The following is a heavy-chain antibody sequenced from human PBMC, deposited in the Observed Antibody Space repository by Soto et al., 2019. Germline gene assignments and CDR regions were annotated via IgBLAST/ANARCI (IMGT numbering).Heavy chain of an antibody. CDR3: ARRYGGGFDY. Sequence: PSETLSLTCTVSGGSISSYYLSWIRQPPGKGLEWIGYIYYSGSTNYNPSLKSRVTISVDTSKNQFSLKLSSVTAADTAVYYCARRYGGGFDYWGQGTLVTVSS. CDR1: GGSISSYY. CDR2: IYYSGST. D-gene: IGHD2-15*01. V-gene: IGHV4-59*08. J-gene: IGHJ4*02.